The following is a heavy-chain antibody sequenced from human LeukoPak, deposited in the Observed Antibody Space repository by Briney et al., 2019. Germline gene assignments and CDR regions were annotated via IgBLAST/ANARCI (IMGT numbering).Heavy chain of an antibody. V-gene: IGHV3-23*01. CDR2: ISGSGGST. J-gene: IGHJ4*02. CDR3: ARRGESASYGDYRFDY. Sequence: GGSLRLSCAASGFTFSSYAMSWVRQAPGKGLEWVSAISGSGGSTYYADSVKGRFTISRDNSKNTLFLQMNSLRAEDTAVYYCARRGESASYGDYRFDYWGQGTLVTVSS. CDR1: GFTFSSYA. D-gene: IGHD4-17*01.